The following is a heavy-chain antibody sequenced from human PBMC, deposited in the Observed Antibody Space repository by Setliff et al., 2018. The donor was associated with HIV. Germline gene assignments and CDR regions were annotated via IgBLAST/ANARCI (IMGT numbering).Heavy chain of an antibody. Sequence: PSETLSLTCTVSGDSMSSDNYFWVWVRQPPGKGLEWMGNIFHSGNTYYSPSLKSRVTISIDTSKNQFSLKLSSVTAADTAVYFCARHASGYGGNSYFDYWGQGTLVTVSS. CDR1: GDSMSSDNYF. CDR3: ARHASGYGGNSYFDY. D-gene: IGHD2-21*01. V-gene: IGHV4-39*07. J-gene: IGHJ4*02. CDR2: IFHSGNT.